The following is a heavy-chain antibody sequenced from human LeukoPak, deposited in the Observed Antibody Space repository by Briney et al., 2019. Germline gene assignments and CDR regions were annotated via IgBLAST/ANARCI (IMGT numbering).Heavy chain of an antibody. V-gene: IGHV1-2*02. Sequence: ASVKVFCKASGYTFTGYYMHWVRQAPGQGLEWMGWINPNSGGTNYAQKFQGRVTMTRDTSISTAYMELSSLRSEDTAVYYCASDRGIVATIGLDYWGQGTLVTVSS. CDR3: ASDRGIVATIGLDY. CDR1: GYTFTGYY. D-gene: IGHD5-12*01. CDR2: INPNSGGT. J-gene: IGHJ4*02.